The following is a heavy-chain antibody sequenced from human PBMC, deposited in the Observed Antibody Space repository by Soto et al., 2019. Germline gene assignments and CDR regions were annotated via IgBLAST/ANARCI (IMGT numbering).Heavy chain of an antibody. V-gene: IGHV4-31*03. CDR1: GGSISSGGYY. CDR2: IYYSGST. Sequence: QVQLQESGPGLVKPSQTLSLTCTVSGGSISSGGYYWSWIRQHPGKGLEWIGYIYYSGSTYYNPSLKSRVTIXVXTXXNQFSLKLSSVTAADTAVYYCARGPSSTSPYPIGYWGQGTLVTVSS. D-gene: IGHD2-2*01. J-gene: IGHJ4*02. CDR3: ARGPSSTSPYPIGY.